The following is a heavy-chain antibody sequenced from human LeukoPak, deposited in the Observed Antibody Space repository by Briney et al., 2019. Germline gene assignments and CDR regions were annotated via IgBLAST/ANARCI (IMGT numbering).Heavy chain of an antibody. J-gene: IGHJ3*02. D-gene: IGHD3-9*01. CDR1: GGSFSGYY. Sequence: PSETLSLTCAVYGGSFSGYYWSWIRQPPGKGLEWIGEINHSGSTNYNPSLKSRVTISVDTSKNQFSLKLSSVTAADTAVYYCARAYYDILTGYYKAAFDIWGQGTMVTVSS. V-gene: IGHV4-34*01. CDR3: ARAYYDILTGYYKAAFDI. CDR2: INHSGST.